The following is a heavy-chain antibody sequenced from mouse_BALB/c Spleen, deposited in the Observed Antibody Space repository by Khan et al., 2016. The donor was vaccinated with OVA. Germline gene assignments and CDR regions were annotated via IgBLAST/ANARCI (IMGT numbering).Heavy chain of an antibody. J-gene: IGHJ2*01. CDR3: TRNVFGNYEVWDY. CDR2: IYPGNSAT. D-gene: IGHD2-1*01. Sequence: VQLQQSGTVLARPGASVKMSCKGSGYTFTNYWMHWVKQRPGQGLEWIGVIYPGNSATNYNQKFKGKAKLTEVTSTSTAYMELNSLTNEDSAGYDCTRNVFGNYEVWDYWGQGTTLTVSS. CDR1: GYTFTNYW. V-gene: IGHV1-5*01.